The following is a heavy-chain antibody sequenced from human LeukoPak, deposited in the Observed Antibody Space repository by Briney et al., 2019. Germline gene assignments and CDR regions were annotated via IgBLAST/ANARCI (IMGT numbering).Heavy chain of an antibody. V-gene: IGHV4-59*08. CDR1: GGSISSYY. CDR2: IYYSGST. Sequence: SETLSLTCTVSGGSISSYYWSWIRQPPGKGLEWIGYIYYSGSTNYNPSLKSRVTISVDTSKNQFSLKLSSVTAADTAVYYCARHPRSYSSGWYYFDYWGQGTLVTVSS. CDR3: ARHPRSYSSGWYYFDY. D-gene: IGHD6-19*01. J-gene: IGHJ4*02.